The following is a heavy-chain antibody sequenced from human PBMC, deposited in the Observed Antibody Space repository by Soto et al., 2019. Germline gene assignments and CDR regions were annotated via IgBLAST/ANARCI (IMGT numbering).Heavy chain of an antibody. V-gene: IGHV3-23*01. J-gene: IGHJ6*02. D-gene: IGHD3-3*01. CDR1: GFTFSSYA. CDR3: AKLATDLFWSGPPLDYYYGMDV. CDR2: ISGSGGST. Sequence: PGGSLRLSCAASGFTFSSYAMSWVRQAPGKGLEWVSAISGSGGSTYYADSVKGRFTISRDNSKNTLYLQMNSLRAEDTAVYYCAKLATDLFWSGPPLDYYYGMDVWGQGTTVTVSS.